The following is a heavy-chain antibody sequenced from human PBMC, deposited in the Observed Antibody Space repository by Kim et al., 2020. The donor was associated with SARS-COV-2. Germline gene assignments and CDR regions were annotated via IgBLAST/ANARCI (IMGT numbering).Heavy chain of an antibody. D-gene: IGHD6-19*01. Sequence: SETLSLICTVSGGSISSYYWSWIRQPPGKGLEWIGYIYYSGSTNYNPSLKSRVTISVDTSKNQFSLKLSSVTAADTAVYYCARDSSGWYNWFDPWGQGTL. CDR1: GGSISSYY. CDR2: IYYSGST. J-gene: IGHJ5*02. CDR3: ARDSSGWYNWFDP. V-gene: IGHV4-59*01.